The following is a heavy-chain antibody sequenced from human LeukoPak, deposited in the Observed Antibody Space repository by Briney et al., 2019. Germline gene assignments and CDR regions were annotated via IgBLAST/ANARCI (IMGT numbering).Heavy chain of an antibody. CDR3: ARMGSEYYYYYMDV. J-gene: IGHJ6*03. V-gene: IGHV4-4*07. Sequence: SEALFLTCTVSGGSISSYYWSWIRQPAGKGLEWIGRIYTSGSTNYNPSLKSRVTISVDKSKNQFSLKLSSVTAADTAVYYCARMGSEYYYYYMDVWGKGTTVTVSS. CDR1: GGSISSYY. CDR2: IYTSGST. D-gene: IGHD3-10*01.